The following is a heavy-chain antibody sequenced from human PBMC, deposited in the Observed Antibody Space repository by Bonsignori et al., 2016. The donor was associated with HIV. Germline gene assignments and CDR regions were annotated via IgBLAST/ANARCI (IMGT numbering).Heavy chain of an antibody. CDR2: ISAYNGNT. Sequence: ASVKVSCKASGYTFTSYGISWVRQAPGQGLEWMGWISAYNGNTNYAQKLQGRVTMTTDTSTSTAYMELRSLRSDDTAVYYCARDLGERWQSPGDAFDIWGQGTMVTVSS. CDR3: ARDLGERWQSPGDAFDI. V-gene: IGHV1-18*01. D-gene: IGHD4-23*01. J-gene: IGHJ3*02. CDR1: GYTFTSYG.